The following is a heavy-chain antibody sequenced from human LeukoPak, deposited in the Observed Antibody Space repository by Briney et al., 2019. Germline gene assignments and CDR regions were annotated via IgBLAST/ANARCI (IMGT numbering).Heavy chain of an antibody. CDR2: IYYGGST. J-gene: IGHJ5*02. V-gene: IGHV4-39*01. D-gene: IGHD3-16*02. CDR1: GGSISSSSYY. Sequence: SETLSLTCTVSGGSISSSSYYWGWIRQSPGKGLEWIGSIYYGGSTYYNPSLKSRVTISVDTSKNQFSLKLSSVTAADTAVYYCAGGVIVVNWFDPWGQGTLVTVSS. CDR3: AGGVIVVNWFDP.